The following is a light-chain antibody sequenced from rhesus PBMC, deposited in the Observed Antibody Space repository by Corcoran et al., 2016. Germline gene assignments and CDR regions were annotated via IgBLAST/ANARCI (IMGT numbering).Light chain of an antibody. CDR3: QQYSSSPRT. CDR2: KAA. Sequence: DIQMTQSPSSLSASVGDTVTITCRASQSISSWLAWYQQKPGKAPKLLIYKAASFQSGVPSRFSGSGSGTDFTLTISSLQSEDFATYYCQQYSSSPRTFGQGTKVEIK. CDR1: QSISSW. V-gene: IGKV1-22*01. J-gene: IGKJ1*01.